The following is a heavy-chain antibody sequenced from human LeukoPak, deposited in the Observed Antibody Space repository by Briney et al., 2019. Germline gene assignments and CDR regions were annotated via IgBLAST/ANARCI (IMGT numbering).Heavy chain of an antibody. CDR2: ISRNGATT. Sequence: GGSLRLSCAASGLIFDDYTMHWVRQAPGKGLEWVSLISRNGATTKYAESVRGRFTVSRDNSKNSLYLQMNSLRAEDTAVYYCAELGMIGGVWGKGTTVTISS. CDR3: AELGMIGGV. V-gene: IGHV3-43*01. CDR1: GLIFDDYT. J-gene: IGHJ6*04. D-gene: IGHD3-10*02.